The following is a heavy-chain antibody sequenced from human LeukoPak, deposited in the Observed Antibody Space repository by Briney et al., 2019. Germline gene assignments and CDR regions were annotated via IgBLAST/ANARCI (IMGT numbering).Heavy chain of an antibody. V-gene: IGHV4-39*01. CDR2: IYYSGST. CDR3: ARRYYGSGRRYNWFDP. D-gene: IGHD3-10*01. CDR1: GGSISSSSCY. J-gene: IGHJ5*02. Sequence: SETLSLTCTVSGGSISSSSCYWGWIRQPPGKGLEWIGSIYYSGSTYYNPSLKSRVTISVDTSKNQFSLKLSSVTAADTAVYYCARRYYGSGRRYNWFDPWGQGTLVTVSS.